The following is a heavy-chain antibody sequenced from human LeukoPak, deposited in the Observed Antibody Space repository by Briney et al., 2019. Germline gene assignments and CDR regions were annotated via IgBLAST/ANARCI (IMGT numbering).Heavy chain of an antibody. CDR1: GFTFSSYA. D-gene: IGHD3-10*01. Sequence: GGSLRLSCAASGFTFSSYAMHWVRQAPGKGLEYVSAISSNGGSTYYANSVKGRFTISRDNSKNTLYLQMGSLRAEDMAVYYCARALYYYGSGGYPPPGYWGQGTLVTVSS. CDR2: ISSNGGST. V-gene: IGHV3-64*01. CDR3: ARALYYYGSGGYPPPGY. J-gene: IGHJ4*02.